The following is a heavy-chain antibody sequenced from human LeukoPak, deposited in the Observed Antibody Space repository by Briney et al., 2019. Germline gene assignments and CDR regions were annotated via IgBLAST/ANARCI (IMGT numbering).Heavy chain of an antibody. V-gene: IGHV4-59*12. CDR1: GGSISSYY. J-gene: IGHJ4*02. CDR2: IYYSGST. CDR3: ARDLDFHNFDY. Sequence: SETLSLTCTVSGGSISSYYWSWIRQPPGKGLEWIGYIYYSGSTNYNPSLKSRVTISVDTSKNQFSLKLSSVTAADTAVYYCARDLDFHNFDYWGQGALVTVSS.